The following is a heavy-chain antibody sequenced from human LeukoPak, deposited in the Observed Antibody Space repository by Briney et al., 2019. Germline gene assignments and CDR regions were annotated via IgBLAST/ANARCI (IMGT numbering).Heavy chain of an antibody. CDR2: ISSSGSTI. CDR1: GFAVSSNY. CDR3: AELGITMIGGV. V-gene: IGHV3-11*04. J-gene: IGHJ6*04. Sequence: AGGSLRLSCAASGFAVSSNYMSWVRQAPGKGLEWVSYISSSGSTIYYADSVKGRFTISRDNAKNSLYLQMNSLRAEDTAVYYCAELGITMIGGVWGKGTTVTISS. D-gene: IGHD3-10*02.